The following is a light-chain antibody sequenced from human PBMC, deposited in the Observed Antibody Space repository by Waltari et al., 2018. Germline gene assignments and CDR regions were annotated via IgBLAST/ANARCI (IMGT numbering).Light chain of an antibody. Sequence: QSALTQPPSASGSPGQSVTISCTGTSSDVGGYNSVSWYQQHPGKAPKLMIYEVPKRPSGVPDRFSGSKSGNTASLTVSGLQAEDETDYYCSSYSGSNKLVFGGGTKLTVL. V-gene: IGLV2-8*01. CDR2: EVP. J-gene: IGLJ2*01. CDR1: SSDVGGYNS. CDR3: SSYSGSNKLV.